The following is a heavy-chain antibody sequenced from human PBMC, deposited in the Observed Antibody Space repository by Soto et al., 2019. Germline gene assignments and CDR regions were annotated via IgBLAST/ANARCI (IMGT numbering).Heavy chain of an antibody. J-gene: IGHJ4*02. CDR2: ISAYNGNT. D-gene: IGHD3-10*01. Sequence: QVQLVQSGAEVKKPGASVKVSCKASGYTFTSYGISWVRQAPGQGLEWMGWISAYNGNTNYAQKLQGRVTMTTDTSTSIAYMELRSPRSDDTAVYYCARDCSEITMVRGVIPAIDYWGQGTLVTVSS. V-gene: IGHV1-18*01. CDR3: ARDCSEITMVRGVIPAIDY. CDR1: GYTFTSYG.